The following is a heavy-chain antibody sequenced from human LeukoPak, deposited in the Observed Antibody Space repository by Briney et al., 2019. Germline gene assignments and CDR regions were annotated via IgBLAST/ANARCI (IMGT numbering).Heavy chain of an antibody. CDR1: GFTFSSYA. V-gene: IGHV3-23*01. CDR3: AKDIVRPPSCSGGSCYPPAEYFQH. Sequence: PGGSLRLSCAASGFTFSSYAMSWVRQAPGKGLEWVSAISGSGGSTYYADSVKGRFTISRDNSKNTLYLQMNSLRAEDTAVYYCAKDIVRPPSCSGGSCYPPAEYFQHWGQGTLVTVSS. CDR2: ISGSGGST. J-gene: IGHJ1*01. D-gene: IGHD2-15*01.